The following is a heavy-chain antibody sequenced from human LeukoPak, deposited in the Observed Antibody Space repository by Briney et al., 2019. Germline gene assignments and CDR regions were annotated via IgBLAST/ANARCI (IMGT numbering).Heavy chain of an antibody. J-gene: IGHJ4*02. CDR3: ARDRGYGAYFGY. Sequence: GGSLRLSCAASGFTFSSYWMHWVRQAPGKGLVWVSRINSDGSSTSYADSVKGRFTISRDNAKNTLYPQMNSLRAEDTAVYYCARDRGYGAYFGYWGQGTLVTVSS. CDR1: GFTFSSYW. D-gene: IGHD4-17*01. V-gene: IGHV3-74*01. CDR2: INSDGSST.